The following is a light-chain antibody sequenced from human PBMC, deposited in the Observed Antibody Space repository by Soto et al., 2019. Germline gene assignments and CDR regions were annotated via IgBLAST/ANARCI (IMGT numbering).Light chain of an antibody. Sequence: IVMTQSTATLSAALGETATLWARPSQTVSCNFSWYKQKPGPTPKLLIYVDYARATGIPARFSGSGSGTEFTLTISSLQSEDFAVYYCQQYNVWPLTFGGGTKVEFK. CDR3: QQYNVWPLT. CDR1: QTVSCN. CDR2: VDY. V-gene: IGKV3-15*01. J-gene: IGKJ4*01.